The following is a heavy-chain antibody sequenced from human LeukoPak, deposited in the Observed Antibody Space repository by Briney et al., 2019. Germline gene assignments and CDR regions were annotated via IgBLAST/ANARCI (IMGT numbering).Heavy chain of an antibody. CDR2: INSDGSST. J-gene: IGHJ4*02. V-gene: IGHV3-74*01. CDR3: ARGYGIVGATTGEFDY. D-gene: IGHD1-26*01. CDR1: GFTFTSHG. Sequence: PGGTLRLSCAASGFTFTSHGMNWVRQAPGKGLEWVSGINSDGSSTSYADSVKGRFTISRDNAKNTLYLQMNSLRAEDTAVYYCARGYGIVGATTGEFDYWGQGTLVTVSS.